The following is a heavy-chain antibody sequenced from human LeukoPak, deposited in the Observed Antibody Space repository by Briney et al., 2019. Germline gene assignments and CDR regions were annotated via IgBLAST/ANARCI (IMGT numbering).Heavy chain of an antibody. V-gene: IGHV3-30*02. CDR3: AKDGNWASVS. CDR2: IRHDGTDQ. D-gene: IGHD7-27*01. CDR1: GFTFS. J-gene: IGHJ5*02. Sequence: GGSLRLSCVGSGFTFSVHWVRQVPGKGLEWLTFIRHDGTDQHYADSVRGRFTISRDNSKNTVYLQMNSLRPEDTALYYCAKDGNWASVSWGQGTLVTVSP.